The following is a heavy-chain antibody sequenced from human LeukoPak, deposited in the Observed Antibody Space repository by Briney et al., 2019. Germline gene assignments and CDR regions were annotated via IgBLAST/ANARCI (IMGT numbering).Heavy chain of an antibody. CDR2: VGGRSSGT. V-gene: IGHV3-23*01. CDR1: GFTFSNYA. Sequence: GGSLRLSCAASGFTFSNYAVSWVRQAPRKGLEWVSTVGGRSSGTYYADSVKGRFTISRDNSEDTFYLQMNSLRVEDTAVYYCARVGSGNYLGAFDIWGQGTMVTVSS. J-gene: IGHJ3*02. D-gene: IGHD1-26*01. CDR3: ARVGSGNYLGAFDI.